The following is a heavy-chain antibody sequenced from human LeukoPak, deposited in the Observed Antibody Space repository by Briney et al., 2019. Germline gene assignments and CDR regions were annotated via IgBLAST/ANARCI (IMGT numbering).Heavy chain of an antibody. D-gene: IGHD6-6*01. J-gene: IGHJ4*02. Sequence: PGRSLRLSCAASGFTFSSYAMHWVRQAPGKGLEWVAVISYDGSNKYYADSVKGRFTISRDNSKNTLYLQMNSLRAEDTAVYYCVRDRLSNRYSSSSGPDYWGQGTLVTVSS. V-gene: IGHV3-30-3*01. CDR3: VRDRLSNRYSSSSGPDY. CDR2: ISYDGSNK. CDR1: GFTFSSYA.